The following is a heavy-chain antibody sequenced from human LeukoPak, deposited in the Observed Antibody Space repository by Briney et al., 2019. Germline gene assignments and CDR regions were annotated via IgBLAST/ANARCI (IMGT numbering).Heavy chain of an antibody. Sequence: GGSLRLSCAASGFTFSSYSMDWVRQAPGKGLEWVSSIGSSSSYIYYADSVKGRFTISRDNAKNSLYLQMNSLRAEDTAVYYCAREVLVVVPAAIQSKDYWGQGTLVTVSS. D-gene: IGHD2-2*01. J-gene: IGHJ4*02. CDR1: GFTFSSYS. CDR2: IGSSSSYI. CDR3: AREVLVVVPAAIQSKDY. V-gene: IGHV3-21*01.